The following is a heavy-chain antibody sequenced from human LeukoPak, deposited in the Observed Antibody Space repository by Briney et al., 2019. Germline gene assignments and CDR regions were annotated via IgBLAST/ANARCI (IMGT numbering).Heavy chain of an antibody. D-gene: IGHD2-2*01. V-gene: IGHV3-48*01. CDR1: GFTFSSYR. Sequence: GGSLRLSCAASGFTFSSYRMNWVRQAPGKGLEWVSYISTSSSTIYYADSVKGRFTISRDNAKNSLYLQMNSLRAGDTAVYYCARAASSSSPDCYYYYMDVWGKGTTVTVSS. CDR2: ISTSSSTI. CDR3: ARAASSSSPDCYYYYMDV. J-gene: IGHJ6*03.